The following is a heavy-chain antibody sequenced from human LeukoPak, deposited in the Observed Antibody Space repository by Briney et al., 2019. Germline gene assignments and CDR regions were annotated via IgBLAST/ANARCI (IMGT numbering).Heavy chain of an antibody. CDR2: IHYSGSS. V-gene: IGHV4-59*01. CDR1: GGSISGYY. D-gene: IGHD6-13*01. J-gene: IGHJ4*02. Sequence: PSETLSLTCTVSGGSISGYYWSWIRQPPGKGLEWIGYIHYSGSSKYNPYLKSRATISRDTSKNQFSLKLTSVTVADTAVYFCAREGVAAAGAFDNWGQGTLVTVSA. CDR3: AREGVAAAGAFDN.